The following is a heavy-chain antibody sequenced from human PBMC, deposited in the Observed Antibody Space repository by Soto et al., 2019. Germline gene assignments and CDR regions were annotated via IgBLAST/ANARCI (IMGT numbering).Heavy chain of an antibody. J-gene: IGHJ4*02. CDR2: IKSKTDGGTT. D-gene: IGHD4-17*01. V-gene: IGHV3-15*07. CDR1: GFTFNNAW. CDR3: TTATGSSPIDY. Sequence: PGGSLRLSCAASGFTFNNAWMNWVRQAPGKGLEWVGRIKSKTDGGTTDYAAPVKGRFTISRDDSKNTLYLQMNNLKTEDTAVYYCTTATGSSPIDYWGQGTLVTVSS.